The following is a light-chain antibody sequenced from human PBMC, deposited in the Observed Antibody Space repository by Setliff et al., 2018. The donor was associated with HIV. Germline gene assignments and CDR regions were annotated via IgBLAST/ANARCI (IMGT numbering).Light chain of an antibody. J-gene: IGLJ3*02. V-gene: IGLV2-14*01. CDR3: TSYSTNTIPV. CDR1: SGDVGAYNY. Sequence: QSALTQPASVSGSPGQSITISCTGTSGDVGAYNYVSWYQQHPGKAPILIIYEVTNRPSGVSNRFSGSTSGNTASLTISGLQAEDEADYYCTSYSTNTIPVFGGGTKVTVL. CDR2: EVT.